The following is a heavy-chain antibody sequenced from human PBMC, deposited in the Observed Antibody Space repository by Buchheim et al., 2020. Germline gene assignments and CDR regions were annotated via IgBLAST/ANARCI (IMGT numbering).Heavy chain of an antibody. Sequence: EVQLLESGGGLVQPGGSLRLSCAASGFTFSSYAMSWVRQAPGKGLEWVSAISGSGGSTYYADSVKGRFTISRGNSKNKLYLQMNSLRAEDTAVYYCAKDYYYDSSGYDYFDYWGQGTL. D-gene: IGHD3-22*01. CDR1: GFTFSSYA. CDR2: ISGSGGST. CDR3: AKDYYYDSSGYDYFDY. J-gene: IGHJ4*02. V-gene: IGHV3-23*01.